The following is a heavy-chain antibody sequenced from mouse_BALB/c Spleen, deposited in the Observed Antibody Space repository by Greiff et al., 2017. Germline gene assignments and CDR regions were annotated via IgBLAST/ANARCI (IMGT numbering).Heavy chain of an antibody. J-gene: IGHJ1*01. CDR2: INPGSGGT. D-gene: IGHD2-3*01. CDR3: ARGDGYYWYFDV. CDR1: GYAFTNYL. V-gene: IGHV1-54*01. Sequence: QVHVKQSGAELVRPGTSVKVSCKASGYAFTNYLIEWVKQRPGQGLEWIGVINPGSGGTNYNEKFKGKATLTADKSSSTAYMQLSSLTSDDSAVYFCARGDGYYWYFDVWGAGTTVTVSS.